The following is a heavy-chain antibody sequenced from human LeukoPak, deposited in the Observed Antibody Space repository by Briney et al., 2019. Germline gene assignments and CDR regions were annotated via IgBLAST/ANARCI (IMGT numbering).Heavy chain of an antibody. J-gene: IGHJ4*02. Sequence: GGSLRLSCAASGFTFSSYGMHWVRQAPGKGLEWVAFIRYDGSNKYYADSVKGRFTISRDNSKNTLYLQMNSLRAEDTAVYYCARRATSERGHSYGLDYWGQGTLVTVSS. CDR2: IRYDGSNK. D-gene: IGHD5-18*01. V-gene: IGHV3-30*02. CDR1: GFTFSSYG. CDR3: ARRATSERGHSYGLDY.